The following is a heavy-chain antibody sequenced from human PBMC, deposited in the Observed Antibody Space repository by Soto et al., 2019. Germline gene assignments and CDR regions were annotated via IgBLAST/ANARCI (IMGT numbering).Heavy chain of an antibody. J-gene: IGHJ4*02. Sequence: GESLKISCQGSGYRFPDYWIGWVRQMPGKGLEWVGIIYPGESDTRYSPSFEGQVTISADKSITTAYLQWSNLKASDTAIYYWARSLIRRGKAVAGRELDYWGQGTRVTVSS. V-gene: IGHV5-51*01. CDR3: ARSLIRRGKAVAGRELDY. D-gene: IGHD6-19*01. CDR1: GYRFPDYW. CDR2: IYPGESDT.